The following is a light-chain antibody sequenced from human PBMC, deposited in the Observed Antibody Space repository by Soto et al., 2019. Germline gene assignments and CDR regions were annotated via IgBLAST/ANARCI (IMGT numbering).Light chain of an antibody. CDR2: DAS. CDR3: QHPRWT. CDR1: QSINRW. J-gene: IGKJ1*01. V-gene: IGKV1-5*01. Sequence: DIQLTQSASALSESILDRVTITCRASQSINRWLAWYQQKPGKAPKLLIYDASSLESGVPSRFSGSGSGTDFTLTITSLQPDDFATYYCQHPRWTFGQGTK.